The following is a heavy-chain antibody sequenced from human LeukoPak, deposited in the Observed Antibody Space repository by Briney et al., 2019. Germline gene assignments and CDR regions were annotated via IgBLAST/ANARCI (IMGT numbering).Heavy chain of an antibody. CDR2: ISWNSGSI. Sequence: GGSLRLSCAASGFTFDDYAMHWVRQAPGKGLEWVSGISWNSGSIGYADSVKGRFTISRDNAKNSLYLQMNSLRAEDMALYYCAKGLAVVPAALGLDAFDIWGQGTMVTVSS. CDR1: GFTFDDYA. V-gene: IGHV3-9*03. D-gene: IGHD2-2*01. CDR3: AKGLAVVPAALGLDAFDI. J-gene: IGHJ3*02.